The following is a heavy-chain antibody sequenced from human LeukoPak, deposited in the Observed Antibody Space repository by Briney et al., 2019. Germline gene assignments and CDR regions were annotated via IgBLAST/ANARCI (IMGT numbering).Heavy chain of an antibody. D-gene: IGHD3-3*01. CDR3: ARALWSGYYQYYFDY. V-gene: IGHV3-11*01. Sequence: PGGSLRLSCAASGFTFSDYYMSWIRQAPGKGLEWVSYISSSGSTIYYVDSVKGRFTISRDNAKNSLYLQMNSLRAEDTAVYYCARALWSGYYQYYFDYWGQGTLVTVSS. J-gene: IGHJ4*02. CDR2: ISSSGSTI. CDR1: GFTFSDYY.